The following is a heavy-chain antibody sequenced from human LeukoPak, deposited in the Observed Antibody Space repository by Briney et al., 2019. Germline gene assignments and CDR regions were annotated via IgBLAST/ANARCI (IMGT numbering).Heavy chain of an antibody. CDR2: INPNSGDT. D-gene: IGHD6-13*01. CDR3: AKSAQYSSAWFTGSFDY. CDR1: GYTFSDYY. Sequence: VASVKVSCKASGYTFSDYYMHWVRQAPRQGLQWVGWINPNSGDTHYAQMFQGRVTMTRDTSINTAYMELRRVRSDDTAVYYCAKSAQYSSAWFTGSFDYWGQGTLVTVSS. J-gene: IGHJ4*02. V-gene: IGHV1-2*02.